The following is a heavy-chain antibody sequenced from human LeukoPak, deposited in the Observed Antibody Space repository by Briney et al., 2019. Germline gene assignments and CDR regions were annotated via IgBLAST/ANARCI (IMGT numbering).Heavy chain of an antibody. CDR1: GGTFISYA. D-gene: IGHD6-19*01. CDR3: ARDVDSSGYPTRFDP. CDR2: IIPIFGTA. V-gene: IGHV1-69*13. Sequence: SVKVSCKASGGTFISYAISWVRQAPGQGLEWMGGIIPIFGTANYAQKFQGRVTITADESTSTAYMELSSLRSEDTAVYYRARDVDSSGYPTRFDPWGQGTLVTVSS. J-gene: IGHJ5*02.